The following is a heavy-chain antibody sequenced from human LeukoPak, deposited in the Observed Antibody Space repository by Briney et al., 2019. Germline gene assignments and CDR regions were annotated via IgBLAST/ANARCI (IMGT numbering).Heavy chain of an antibody. J-gene: IGHJ4*02. CDR3: ATYSPTPRRRLDY. V-gene: IGHV3-7*01. CDR2: IKQDGSEE. D-gene: IGHD2-21*01. Sequence: GGSLRLSCAASGFIFSSYYVTCVRQAPGKGLEWVVRIKQDGSEESYVDSAKGRFTISRDDAQNSVYLQMTSLRAEDTAVYYCATYSPTPRRRLDYWGQGTLVTVSS. CDR1: GFIFSSYY.